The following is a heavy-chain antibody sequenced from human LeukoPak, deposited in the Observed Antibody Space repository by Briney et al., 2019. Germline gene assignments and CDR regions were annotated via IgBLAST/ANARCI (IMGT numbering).Heavy chain of an antibody. V-gene: IGHV4-38-2*02. Sequence: PSETLSLTCTVSGYSISSGYYWGWVRQPPGKGLEWIGSNYHSGSTYYNPSHKSRVTISIDTSKNQFSLKLSSVTAADTAVYYCARDSRGSYGSGSQESDYNWFDPWGQGTLVTVSS. CDR1: GYSISSGYY. CDR3: ARDSRGSYGSGSQESDYNWFDP. D-gene: IGHD3-10*01. J-gene: IGHJ5*02. CDR2: NYHSGST.